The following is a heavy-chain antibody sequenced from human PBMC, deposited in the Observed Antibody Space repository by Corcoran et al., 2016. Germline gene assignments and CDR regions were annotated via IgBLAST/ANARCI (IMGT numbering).Heavy chain of an antibody. Sequence: QVQLQESGPGLVKPSGTLSLTCAVSGGSTSSSNWWSWVRQPPGTGLEWIGEIYHSGSTNYNPSLKSRVTISVDKSINQFSLKLSSVTAADTALYYWARGIVGAKAAFDIWGQGTMVTVSS. D-gene: IGHD1-26*01. CDR3: ARGIVGAKAAFDI. CDR1: GGSTSSSNW. V-gene: IGHV4-4*02. J-gene: IGHJ3*02. CDR2: IYHSGST.